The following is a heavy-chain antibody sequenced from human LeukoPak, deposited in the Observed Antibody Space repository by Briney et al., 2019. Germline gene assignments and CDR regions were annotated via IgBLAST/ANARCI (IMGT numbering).Heavy chain of an antibody. CDR3: ARDRGSGGGFDY. Sequence: PETLSLTCSVSGGSISRYYWTWIRQPPGKGLEWIAYIYYTGITNYNPSLKSRVTISVDTSQNQFSLRLSSVIAADTAVYYCARDRGSGGGFDYWGQGTLVTVSS. CDR2: IYYTGIT. J-gene: IGHJ4*02. CDR1: GGSISRYY. D-gene: IGHD3-16*01. V-gene: IGHV4-59*01.